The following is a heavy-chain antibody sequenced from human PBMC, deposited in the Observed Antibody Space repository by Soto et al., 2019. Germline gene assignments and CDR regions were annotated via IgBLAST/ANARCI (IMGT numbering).Heavy chain of an antibody. CDR1: GYTFTSYF. Sequence: QVQLVQSGAEVKKPGASVKVSCKASGYTFTSYFISWVRQAPGQGLEWMGGISAYNGNTNYAQKHQGRGTMTPDTSTSTAYMDLRSLRADDTAVYYCARDDPPTHYWGQGTLGTVAS. CDR2: ISAYNGNT. CDR3: ARDDPPTHY. D-gene: IGHD4-17*01. J-gene: IGHJ4*02. V-gene: IGHV1-18*01.